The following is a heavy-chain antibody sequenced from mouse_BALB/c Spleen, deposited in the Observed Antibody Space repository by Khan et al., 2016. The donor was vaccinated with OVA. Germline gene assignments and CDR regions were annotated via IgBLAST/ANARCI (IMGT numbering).Heavy chain of an antibody. J-gene: IGHJ3*01. D-gene: IGHD2-4*01. CDR2: ISYSGNT. V-gene: IGHV3-2*02. Sequence: EVKLLESGPGLVKPSQSLSLTCTVTGYSITSEYTWNWIRQFPGNKLEWMGFISYSGNTRYNPSLKSRISITRDTSKNQFFLQLNSVTSEDTATYYCARKDYYDYAPFPYWGQGTLVTVSA. CDR1: GYSITSEYT. CDR3: ARKDYYDYAPFPY.